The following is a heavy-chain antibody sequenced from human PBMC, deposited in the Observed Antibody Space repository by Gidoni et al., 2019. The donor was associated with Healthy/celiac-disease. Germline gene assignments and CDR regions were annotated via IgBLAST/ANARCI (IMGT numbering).Heavy chain of an antibody. V-gene: IGHV3-30*03. CDR1: GFTFSSYG. J-gene: IGHJ4*02. D-gene: IGHD1-26*01. Sequence: QVQLVESGGGVVQPGRSLRLSCAASGFTFSSYGMHWVRQAPGKGLEWVAVISYDGSNKYYADSVKGRFTISRDNSKNTLYLQMNSLRAEDTAVYYCATVGAPFDYWGQGTLVTVSS. CDR3: ATVGAPFDY. CDR2: ISYDGSNK.